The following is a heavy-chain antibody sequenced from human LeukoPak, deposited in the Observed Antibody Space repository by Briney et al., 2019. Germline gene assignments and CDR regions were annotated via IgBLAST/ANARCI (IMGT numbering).Heavy chain of an antibody. CDR1: GFTFSGYE. CDR3: ARDALMYLEHHYYYMDV. D-gene: IGHD1/OR15-1a*01. CDR2: ISSSGSTI. J-gene: IGHJ6*03. Sequence: PGGSLRLSCAASGFTFSGYEMNWVRQAPGKGLEWVSYISSSGSTIYYADSVKGRFTISRDNAKNSLYLQMNSLRAEDSAVYYCARDALMYLEHHYYYMDVWGKGTTVTVSS. V-gene: IGHV3-48*03.